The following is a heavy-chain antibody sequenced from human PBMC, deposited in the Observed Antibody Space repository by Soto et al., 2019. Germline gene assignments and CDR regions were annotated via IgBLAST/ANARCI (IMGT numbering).Heavy chain of an antibody. CDR1: GGTFSSYA. CDR3: ARRRFSGTYYFDY. CDR2: ITPIFGTT. D-gene: IGHD1-26*01. V-gene: IGHV1-69*01. Sequence: QVQLMQSGAEVKKPGSSVKVSCKASGGTFSSYAISWVRQAPGQGLEWMGGITPIFGTTKYAQKFRGRVTIPADGSTTTAYMELSSLRSEDTAVYYCARRRFSGTYYFDYWGQGTLVTVSS. J-gene: IGHJ4*02.